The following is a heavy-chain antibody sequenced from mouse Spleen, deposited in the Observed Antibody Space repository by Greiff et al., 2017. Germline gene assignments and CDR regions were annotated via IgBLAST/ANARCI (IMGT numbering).Heavy chain of an antibody. CDR1: GYTFTSYW. D-gene: IGHD5-5*01. CDR2: IYPGNSDT. V-gene: IGHV1-5*01. CDR3: TKLNYLYYFDY. J-gene: IGHJ2*01. Sequence: VQLQQSGTVLARPGASVKMSCKTSGYTFTSYWMHWVKQRPGPGLEWIGAIYPGNSDTSYNQKFKGKAKLTAVTSASTAYMELSSLTNEDSAVYYCTKLNYLYYFDYWGQGTTLTVSS.